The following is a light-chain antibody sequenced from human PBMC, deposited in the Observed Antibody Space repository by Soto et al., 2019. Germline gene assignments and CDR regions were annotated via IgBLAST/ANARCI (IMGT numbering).Light chain of an antibody. V-gene: IGKV3-15*01. CDR3: QQYNNWPLT. Sequence: EIVLTQSPATLSVSPGERATLSCRASQSVDKHLHWYQQKLGQAPRLLIYGASTRATGIPARFSGSGSGTEFTLTISSLQSEDFAVYYCQQYNNWPLTFGGGTKVEIK. CDR2: GAS. CDR1: QSVDKH. J-gene: IGKJ4*01.